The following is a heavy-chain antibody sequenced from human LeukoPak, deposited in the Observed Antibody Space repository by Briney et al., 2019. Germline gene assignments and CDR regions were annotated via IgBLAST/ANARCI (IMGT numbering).Heavy chain of an antibody. CDR1: GFTFDDYA. J-gene: IGHJ4*02. D-gene: IGHD4-17*01. CDR2: ISWNSGSI. CDR3: AKDRGASGDYYFDY. Sequence: SLRLSCAASGFTFDDYAMHWVRQAPGKGLEWVSGISWNSGSIGYADSVKGRFTISRDNAKNSRYLQMNSLRAEDTALYYCAKDRGASGDYYFDYWGQGTLVTVSS. V-gene: IGHV3-9*01.